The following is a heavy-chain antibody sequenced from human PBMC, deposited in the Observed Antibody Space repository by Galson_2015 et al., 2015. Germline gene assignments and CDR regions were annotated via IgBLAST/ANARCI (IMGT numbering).Heavy chain of an antibody. D-gene: IGHD2-2*01. CDR1: GFTFSSYG. CDR3: ARRLGYCSSTSCQNRGDAFDI. J-gene: IGHJ3*02. CDR2: IWYDGSNK. V-gene: IGHV3-33*01. Sequence: SLRLSCAASGFTFSSYGMHWVRQAPGKGLEWVAVIWYDGSNKYYADSVKGRFTISRDNSKNTLYLQMNSLRAEDTAVYYCARRLGYCSSTSCQNRGDAFDIWGQGTMVTVSS.